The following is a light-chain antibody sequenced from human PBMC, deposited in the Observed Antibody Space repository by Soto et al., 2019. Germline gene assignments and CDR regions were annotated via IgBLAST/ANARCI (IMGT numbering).Light chain of an antibody. CDR1: SSDVGGYNY. CDR2: DVI. J-gene: IGLJ3*02. Sequence: QSALTQPRSVSGSPGQSLTISCTGSSSDVGGYNYVSWFQQHPDKAPKLMIYDVIKRPSGVPDRFSGSKSGNTASLTISGLQAEDDADYYCCSYAGSYTLVFGGGTQLTVL. V-gene: IGLV2-11*01. CDR3: CSYAGSYTLV.